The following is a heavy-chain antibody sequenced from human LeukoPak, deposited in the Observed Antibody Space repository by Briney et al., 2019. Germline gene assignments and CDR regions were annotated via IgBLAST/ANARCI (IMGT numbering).Heavy chain of an antibody. Sequence: GGSLRLSCAASGFTFSDYYVSWIRQAPGKGLEWVSYISSSSSYTNYADSVKGRFTISRDNAKNSLYLQMNSLRAEDTAVYYCARGQLTTPYWGQGTLVTVSS. CDR1: GFTFSDYY. J-gene: IGHJ4*02. D-gene: IGHD4-11*01. CDR2: ISSSSSYT. V-gene: IGHV3-11*06. CDR3: ARGQLTTPY.